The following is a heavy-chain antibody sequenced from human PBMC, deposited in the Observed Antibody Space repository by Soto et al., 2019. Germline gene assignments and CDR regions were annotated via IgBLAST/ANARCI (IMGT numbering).Heavy chain of an antibody. D-gene: IGHD2-21*02. J-gene: IGHJ4*02. Sequence: SQTLSLTCAISGDSVSSNSAAWNWIRQSPSRGLEWLGRTYYRSKWYNDYAVSVKSRITINPDTSKNQFSLKLSSVTAADTAVYYCARGVASVVTSYFDYWGQGTLVTVSS. CDR2: TYYRSKWYN. V-gene: IGHV6-1*01. CDR1: GDSVSSNSAA. CDR3: ARGVASVVTSYFDY.